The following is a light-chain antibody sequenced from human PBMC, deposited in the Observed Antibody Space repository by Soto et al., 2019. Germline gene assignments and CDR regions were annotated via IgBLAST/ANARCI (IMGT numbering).Light chain of an antibody. CDR2: GAS. CDR1: QSVSSSY. J-gene: IGKJ2*01. CDR3: QQYGSSPYT. Sequence: EIVLTQSPGTLSLSPGERATLSCRASQSVSSSYLAWYQQKPGQAPGLLIYGASSRATGIPDRFSGSGSGTDFTLTISRLEPEDFAVYYCQQYGSSPYTFGQGTKLDIK. V-gene: IGKV3-20*01.